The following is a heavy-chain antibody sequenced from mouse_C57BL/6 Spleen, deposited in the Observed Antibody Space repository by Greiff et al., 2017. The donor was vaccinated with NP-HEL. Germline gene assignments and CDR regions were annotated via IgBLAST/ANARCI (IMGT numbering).Heavy chain of an antibody. Sequence: VKLQQSGAELVKPGASVKMSCKASGYTFTSYWITWVKQRPGQGLEWIGDIYPGSGSTNYNEKFKSKATLTVDTSSSTAYMQLSSLTSEDSAVYYCARPYYSNFYYAMDYWGQGTSVTVSS. J-gene: IGHJ4*01. CDR1: GYTFTSYW. CDR2: IYPGSGST. CDR3: ARPYYSNFYYAMDY. D-gene: IGHD2-5*01. V-gene: IGHV1-55*01.